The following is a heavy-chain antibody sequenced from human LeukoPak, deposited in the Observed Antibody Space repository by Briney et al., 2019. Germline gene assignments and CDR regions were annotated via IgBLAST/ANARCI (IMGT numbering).Heavy chain of an antibody. D-gene: IGHD3-3*01. CDR2: INSDGSST. CDR1: GFTFSSYW. J-gene: IGHJ5*02. Sequence: PGGSLKLSCAASGFTFSSYWMHWVRQAPGKGLVWVSRINSDGSSTSYADSVKGRFTISRDNAKNTLYLQMNSLRAEDTAVYYCARGSAYDFWSGYYTYNWFDPWGQGTLVTVSS. V-gene: IGHV3-74*01. CDR3: ARGSAYDFWSGYYTYNWFDP.